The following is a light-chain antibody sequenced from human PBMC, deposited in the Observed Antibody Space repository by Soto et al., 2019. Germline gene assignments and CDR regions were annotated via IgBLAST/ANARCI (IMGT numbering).Light chain of an antibody. V-gene: IGKV3D-15*01. J-gene: IGKJ2*01. CDR1: QSVSSN. CDR3: QQYNKWPPVYT. Sequence: EIVMTQSPDILSVSPGERATLSCRASQSVSSNLAWYQQKPGQAPRLLIYDASTRATGIPARFSGSGSGTEFTLTISSLQSEDFALYYCQQYNKWPPVYTFGQGTKLEIK. CDR2: DAS.